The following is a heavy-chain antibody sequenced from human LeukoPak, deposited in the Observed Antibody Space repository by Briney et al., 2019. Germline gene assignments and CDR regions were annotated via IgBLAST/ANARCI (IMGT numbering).Heavy chain of an antibody. V-gene: IGHV3-23*01. Sequence: PGGSLRLSCAAPGFTFSSYAMSWVRQAPGKGLEWVSAISGSGGSTYYADSVKGRFTISRDNSKKTLYLQMNSLRADDTAVYYCAKKTRANVDTAMVDYWGQGTLVTVSS. CDR1: GFTFSSYA. D-gene: IGHD5-18*01. CDR2: ISGSGGST. CDR3: AKKTRANVDTAMVDY. J-gene: IGHJ4*02.